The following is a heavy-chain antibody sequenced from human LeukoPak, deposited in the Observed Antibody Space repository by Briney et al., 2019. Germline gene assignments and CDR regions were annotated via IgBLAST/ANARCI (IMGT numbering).Heavy chain of an antibody. V-gene: IGHV4-38-2*02. CDR2: IYYSGST. CDR3: ARDSSSSSTWYFDL. J-gene: IGHJ2*01. Sequence: SETLSLTCAVSGYSISSAYYWGWIRQPPGKGLEWIGYIYYSGSTYYNPSLKSRVTISVDTSKNQFSLKLSSVTAADTAMYYCARDSSSSSTWYFDLWGRGTLVTVSS. D-gene: IGHD6-6*01. CDR1: GYSISSAYY.